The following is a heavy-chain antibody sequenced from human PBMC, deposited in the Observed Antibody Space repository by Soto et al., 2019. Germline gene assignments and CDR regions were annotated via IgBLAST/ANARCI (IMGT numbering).Heavy chain of an antibody. CDR1: GYSFTSYW. Sequence: GESLKISYTGSGYSFTSYWIGWVRQMPGKGLEWMWIIYPGDSDTRYSPSFQGQVTISADNSISPAYLQWSSLKASDAATYFCGRRWSSSWKVVDYPGKGTLVSVS. CDR2: IYPGDSDT. J-gene: IGHJ4*02. CDR3: GRRWSSSWKVVDY. V-gene: IGHV5-51*01. D-gene: IGHD6-13*01.